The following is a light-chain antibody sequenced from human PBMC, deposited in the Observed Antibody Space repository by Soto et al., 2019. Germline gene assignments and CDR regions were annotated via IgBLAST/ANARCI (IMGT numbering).Light chain of an antibody. J-gene: IGLJ3*02. Sequence: QSALTQPASVSGSPGQSITISCTGTSSDVGGYNYVSWYQQYPGKAPKLMIYEVSYRPSGISNRFSGSKSGNTASLTISGLQADDEADYYCYTFTTSSTWVFGGGTKLTVL. CDR1: SSDVGGYNY. CDR3: YTFTTSSTWV. CDR2: EVS. V-gene: IGLV2-14*01.